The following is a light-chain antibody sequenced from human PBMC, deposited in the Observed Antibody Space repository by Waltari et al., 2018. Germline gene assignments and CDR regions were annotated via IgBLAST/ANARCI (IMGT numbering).Light chain of an antibody. CDR3: QQYYSTPLT. Sequence: DIVMTQSPDSLAVSLGERATIHCKSSQSFLYNSNNKNYLAWYQQKPGQPPKLLIYWASTREPRVPDRFSGSGSGTDFTLTISSLQAEDVAVYYCQQYYSTPLTFGGGTKVEIK. J-gene: IGKJ4*01. CDR1: QSFLYNSNNKNY. CDR2: WAS. V-gene: IGKV4-1*01.